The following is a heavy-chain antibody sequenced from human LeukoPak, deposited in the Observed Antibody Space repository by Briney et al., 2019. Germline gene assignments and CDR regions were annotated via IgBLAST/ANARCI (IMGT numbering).Heavy chain of an antibody. Sequence: GGSLRLSCAASGFDFSSYWMSWVRQAPGKGLEWVANIKQDGSVEGYVDSVKGRFTISRDNAKNSLYLQMNSLTAVDTAVYYCASQAYSNFDYWGQGTLVTVSS. D-gene: IGHD4-11*01. J-gene: IGHJ4*02. V-gene: IGHV3-7*01. CDR3: ASQAYSNFDY. CDR1: GFDFSSYW. CDR2: IKQDGSVE.